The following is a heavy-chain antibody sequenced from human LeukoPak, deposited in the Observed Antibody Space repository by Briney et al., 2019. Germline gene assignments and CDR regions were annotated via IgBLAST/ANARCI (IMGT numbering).Heavy chain of an antibody. Sequence: PGGSLRLSCAGSRFTFSTHGMNWVRQAPGKGLEWVSAISGSGGSTYYADSVKGRFTISRDNAKNSLYLQMSGLRAEDTAVYLCARDAGGDFNDAFDIWGQGTMVTVSS. D-gene: IGHD2-21*02. CDR2: ISGSGGST. CDR3: ARDAGGDFNDAFDI. J-gene: IGHJ3*02. CDR1: RFTFSTHG. V-gene: IGHV3-21*01.